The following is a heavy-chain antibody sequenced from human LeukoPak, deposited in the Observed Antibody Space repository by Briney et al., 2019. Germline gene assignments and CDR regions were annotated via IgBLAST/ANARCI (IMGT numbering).Heavy chain of an antibody. CDR3: ARGHVGSYAYYYYYGMDV. CDR1: GGSFSGYY. V-gene: IGHV4-34*01. CDR2: INHSGST. Sequence: SETLSLTCAVYGGSFSGYYWSWIRQPPKKGLEWIGEINHSGSTNYNPSLMSRVIISVDTSKNQFSLKVRSVTAADTAVYYCARGHVGSYAYYYYYGMDVWGQGTTVTVSS. D-gene: IGHD2-8*01. J-gene: IGHJ6*02.